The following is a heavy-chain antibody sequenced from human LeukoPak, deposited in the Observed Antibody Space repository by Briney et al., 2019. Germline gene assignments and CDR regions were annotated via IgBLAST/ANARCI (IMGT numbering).Heavy chain of an antibody. CDR3: ARDSYCGGDCYYPSYYFDY. V-gene: IGHV1-46*01. D-gene: IGHD2-21*02. Sequence: ASVKVSCKASGYTFTSYYMHWVRQAPGQGLEWMGIINPSGGSISYAQKFQGRVTMTRDTSTSTVYMELSSLRSEDTAVYYCARDSYCGGDCYYPSYYFDYWGQGTLVTVSS. J-gene: IGHJ4*02. CDR2: INPSGGSI. CDR1: GYTFTSYY.